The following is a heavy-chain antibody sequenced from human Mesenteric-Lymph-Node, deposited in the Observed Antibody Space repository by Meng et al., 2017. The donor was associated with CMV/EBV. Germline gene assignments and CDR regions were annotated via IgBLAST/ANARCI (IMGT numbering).Heavy chain of an antibody. V-gene: IGHV3-23*01. CDR2: ISRTGGNT. J-gene: IGHJ4*02. CDR1: GFTFISYA. CDR3: ARGHGLRDSGYYFLLSD. Sequence: GESLKISCAASGFTFISYAMSWVRQAPGKGLEWVAGISRTGGNTYYADSVQGRFTVSRDNSKNTLYLQLDSLRAEDTAVYYCARGHGLRDSGYYFLLSDWGQGTLVTVSS. D-gene: IGHD3-22*01.